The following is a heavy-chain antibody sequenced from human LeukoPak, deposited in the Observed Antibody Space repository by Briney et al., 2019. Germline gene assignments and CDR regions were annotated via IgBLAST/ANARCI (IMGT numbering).Heavy chain of an antibody. CDR3: ASGYSYGWYYFDY. CDR2: IYTSGSP. Sequence: PSETLSLTCTVSGGSISSYSWNWIRQPAGKGLEWIGHIYTSGSPNYNPSLRSRVTMSVDTSKNQFSLKLSSVTAADTAVYYRASGYSYGWYYFDYWGQGTLVTVSS. D-gene: IGHD5-18*01. V-gene: IGHV4-4*07. CDR1: GGSISSYS. J-gene: IGHJ4*02.